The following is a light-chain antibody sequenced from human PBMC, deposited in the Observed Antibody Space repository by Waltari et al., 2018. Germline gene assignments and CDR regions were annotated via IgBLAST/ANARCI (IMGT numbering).Light chain of an antibody. V-gene: IGKV2D-29*01. CDR1: QSLLHSNGNTN. Sequence: DIVMTQTPLSLPVTPGEPASISCRSSQSLLHSNGNTNLYWFLQKPGQPPRLLIYRISNRCSGVPDRFSGSGSGTDFTLKISRVEAEDVGIYYCMQTLQTPYSFGQGTKVEIK. CDR2: RIS. J-gene: IGKJ2*03. CDR3: MQTLQTPYS.